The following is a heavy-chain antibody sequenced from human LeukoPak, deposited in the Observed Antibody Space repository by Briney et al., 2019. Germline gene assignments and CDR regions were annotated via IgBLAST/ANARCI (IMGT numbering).Heavy chain of an antibody. CDR1: GFTFSGSA. D-gene: IGHD6-13*01. Sequence: QPGGSLRLSCAASGFTFSGSAMHWVRQASGKGLEWVGRIRGKANTYATAYAASVKGRFTISRDNSKKTLHLQMNSLRAEDTAIYYCAKASSAGDSSSWNYWGQGILVTVSS. CDR3: AKASSAGDSSSWNY. J-gene: IGHJ4*02. V-gene: IGHV3-73*01. CDR2: IRGKANTYAT.